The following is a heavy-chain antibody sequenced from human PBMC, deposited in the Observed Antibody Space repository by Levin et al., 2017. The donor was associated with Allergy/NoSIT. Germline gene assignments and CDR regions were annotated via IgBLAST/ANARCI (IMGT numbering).Heavy chain of an antibody. Sequence: SETLSLTCAVSGGSISSSNWWSWVRQPPGKGLEWIGEIYHSGSTNYNPSLKSRVTISVDKSKNQFSLKLSSVTAADTAVYYCAATQPEGPPDQFDPWGQGTLVTVSS. J-gene: IGHJ5*02. CDR2: IYHSGST. V-gene: IGHV4-4*02. D-gene: IGHD1-14*01. CDR3: AATQPEGPPDQFDP. CDR1: GGSISSSNW.